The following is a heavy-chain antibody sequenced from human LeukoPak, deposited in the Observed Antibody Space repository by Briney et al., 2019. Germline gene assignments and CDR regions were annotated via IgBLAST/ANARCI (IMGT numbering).Heavy chain of an antibody. J-gene: IGHJ4*02. D-gene: IGHD3-10*01. CDR3: ARDSELGSFGY. CDR1: GFTFSRHG. V-gene: IGHV3-23*01. CDR2: ISPSGDIK. Sequence: GGSLRLSCVASGFTFSRHGMNWVRQAPGKGLEWVSGISPSGDIKYYVDSVKGRFTISRDNAKNSLYLQMNSLRAEDTALYYCARDSELGSFGYWGQGTLVTVSS.